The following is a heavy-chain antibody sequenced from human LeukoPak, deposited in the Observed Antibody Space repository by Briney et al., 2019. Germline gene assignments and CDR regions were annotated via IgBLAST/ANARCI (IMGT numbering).Heavy chain of an antibody. CDR3: ASLPVLRKGPRGLRYFDWLLFDNWFDP. D-gene: IGHD3-9*01. V-gene: IGHV4-34*01. CDR2: INHSGST. Sequence: SETLSLTCAVYGGSFSGYYWSWIRQPPGKGLEWLGEINHSGSTNYNPSLKSRVTISVDTSKNQFSLKLSSVTAADTAVYYCASLPVLRKGPRGLRYFDWLLFDNWFDPWGQGTLVTVSS. CDR1: GGSFSGYY. J-gene: IGHJ5*02.